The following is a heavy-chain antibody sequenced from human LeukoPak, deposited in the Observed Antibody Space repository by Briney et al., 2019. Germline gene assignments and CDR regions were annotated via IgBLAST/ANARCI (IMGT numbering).Heavy chain of an antibody. V-gene: IGHV3-48*03. CDR2: ITSSGDII. CDR3: ARYRVDGGSYDALDI. D-gene: IGHD3-16*01. J-gene: IGHJ3*02. Sequence: PGGSLRLSCAASGFTFSDYEMNWVRQAPGKGLDWVSYITSSGDIIYYADSVKGRFTISRDNAKNSVFLQMNSLRAEDTAVYYCARYRVDGGSYDALDIWGQGTMVTVSS. CDR1: GFTFSDYE.